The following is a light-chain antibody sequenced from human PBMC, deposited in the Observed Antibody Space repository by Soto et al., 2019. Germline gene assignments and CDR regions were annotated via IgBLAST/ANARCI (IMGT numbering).Light chain of an antibody. CDR1: SSNIGSNY. V-gene: IGLV1-47*01. CDR2: RNN. CDR3: AAWDDSLSGYV. J-gene: IGLJ1*01. Sequence: QSVLTQPPSASGTPGQRVTISCCGSSSNIGSNYVYWYQQLPGTAPKLLIYRNNQRPSGVPDRFSGSKSGTSASLATSGLRSEDEADYYCAAWDDSLSGYVFGTGTKLTVL.